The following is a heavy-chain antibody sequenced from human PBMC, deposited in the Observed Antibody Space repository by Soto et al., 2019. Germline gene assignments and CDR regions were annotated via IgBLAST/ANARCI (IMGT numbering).Heavy chain of an antibody. CDR1: GFTFSNNW. V-gene: IGHV3-74*01. CDR2: INSDGSST. J-gene: IGHJ6*03. D-gene: IGHD2-15*01. Sequence: VQLVESGGGLVQPGGSLRLSCAASGFTFSNNWMHWVRQAPGKGLVWVSRINSDGSSTNYYADSVKGRFTVSRDNAKNTLYLQMNSLRAEDTAVYYCVRGGYCSGGTCYANYYMDVWGKGTTVTVSS. CDR3: VRGGYCSGGTCYANYYMDV.